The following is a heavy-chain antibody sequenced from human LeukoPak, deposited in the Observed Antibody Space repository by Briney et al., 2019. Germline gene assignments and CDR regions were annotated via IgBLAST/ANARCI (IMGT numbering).Heavy chain of an antibody. CDR1: GFTFSSYA. D-gene: IGHD6-19*01. V-gene: IGHV3-30*04. CDR2: ISYDGSYK. Sequence: GGSLRLSCAASGFTFSSYAMHWVRQAPGKGLEWVAVISYDGSYKYYADSVKGRFTISRDNSKNTLYLQMNSLRAEDTAVYYCARLQWLVADAPNDYWGQGTLVTVSS. CDR3: ARLQWLVADAPNDY. J-gene: IGHJ4*02.